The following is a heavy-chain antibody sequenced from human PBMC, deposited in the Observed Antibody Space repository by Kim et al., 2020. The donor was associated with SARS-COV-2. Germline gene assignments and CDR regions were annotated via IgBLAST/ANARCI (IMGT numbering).Heavy chain of an antibody. J-gene: IGHJ4*01. CDR1: GFTFSGYG. Sequence: GGSLRLSCAASGFTFSGYGMHWVRQAPGKGLQWVAIIGYGESDKYYTDSVKGRFTISRDNSKNTLYLQMSSLRPEDTAVYYCARANGWRTTWTYDFDYWG. CDR2: IGYGESDK. D-gene: IGHD1-26*01. V-gene: IGHV3-30*03. CDR3: ARANGWRTTWTYDFDY.